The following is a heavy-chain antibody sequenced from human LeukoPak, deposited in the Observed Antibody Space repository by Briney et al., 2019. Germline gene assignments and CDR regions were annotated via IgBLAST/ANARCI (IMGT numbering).Heavy chain of an antibody. V-gene: IGHV3-23*01. Sequence: GGSLRLSSAASGFSFSSYAMSWVRQAPGKGLEWVSAISGSGGSTYYADSVKGRFTISRDNSKNTLYLQMNSLRAEDTAVYYCAKDSTYYYGSGSPRRSDYWGQGTLVTVSS. CDR2: ISGSGGST. CDR3: AKDSTYYYGSGSPRRSDY. J-gene: IGHJ4*02. D-gene: IGHD3-10*01. CDR1: GFSFSSYA.